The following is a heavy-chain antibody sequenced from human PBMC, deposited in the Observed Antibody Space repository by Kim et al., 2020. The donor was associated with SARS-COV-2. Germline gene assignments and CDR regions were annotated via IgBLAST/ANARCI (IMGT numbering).Heavy chain of an antibody. Sequence: GGSLRLSCAASGFTFSDHYMDWVRQAPGKGLEWVGRIRNKARSYTKEYAASVKGRFTISRDDVKNSLYLQMNSLKTEDTAMYYCTDATARGDFWGQGTLVTVSS. D-gene: IGHD6-6*01. CDR1: GFTFSDHY. CDR3: TDATARGDF. CDR2: IRNKARSYTK. J-gene: IGHJ4*02. V-gene: IGHV3-72*01.